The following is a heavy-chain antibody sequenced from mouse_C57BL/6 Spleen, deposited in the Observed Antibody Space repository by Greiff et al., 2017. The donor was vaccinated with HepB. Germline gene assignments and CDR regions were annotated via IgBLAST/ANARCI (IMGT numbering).Heavy chain of an antibody. CDR1: GYTFTDYE. V-gene: IGHV1-15*01. Sequence: VQLQHSGAELVRPGASVTLSCKASGYTFTDYEMHWVKQTPVHGLEWIGAIDPETGGTAYNQKFKGKAILTADKSSSTAYMELRSLTSEDSAVYYCTRGGYYGNFFDYWGQGTTLTVSS. CDR3: TRGGYYGNFFDY. CDR2: IDPETGGT. J-gene: IGHJ2*01. D-gene: IGHD2-1*01.